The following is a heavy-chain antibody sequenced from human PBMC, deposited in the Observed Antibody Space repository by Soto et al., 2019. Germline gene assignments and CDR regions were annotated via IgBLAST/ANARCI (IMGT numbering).Heavy chain of an antibody. CDR3: ARDILSVGPRANDAFDV. D-gene: IGHD2-8*02. V-gene: IGHV1-3*01. Sequence: QVQLVQSGAEVRKPGASVNISCRASGFSFSDNLINWVRPAPGQSLEWMGWINPANGNTRYSQTFQGRVTISRHSSASIAYVEVSDLTSEDTSVYYCARDILSVGPRANDAFDVWGQGTMVTVSS. J-gene: IGHJ3*01. CDR2: INPANGNT. CDR1: GFSFSDNL.